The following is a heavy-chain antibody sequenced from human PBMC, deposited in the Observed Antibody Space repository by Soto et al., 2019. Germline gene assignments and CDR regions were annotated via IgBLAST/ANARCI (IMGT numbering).Heavy chain of an antibody. CDR3: ASAREYYYDSSGYYPFDY. CDR1: GGSISSGGYY. D-gene: IGHD3-22*01. CDR2: IHYSGST. V-gene: IGHV4-31*03. J-gene: IGHJ4*02. Sequence: TSETLSLTCTVSGGSISSGGYYWSWIRQHPGKGLEWIGYIHYSGSTYYNPSLKSRVTISVDASKNQFSLKLSSVTAADTAVYYCASAREYYYDSSGYYPFDYWGQGTLVTV.